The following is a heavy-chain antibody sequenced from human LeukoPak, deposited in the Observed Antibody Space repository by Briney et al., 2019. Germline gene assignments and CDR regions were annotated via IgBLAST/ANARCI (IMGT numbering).Heavy chain of an antibody. CDR2: IYYSGST. CDR1: GGSITSSNYY. V-gene: IGHV4-39*01. Sequence: KSSETLSLTCTVSGGSITSSNYYWGWIRQPPGKGLEWIGTIYYSGSTYYNPSLKGRVTISVDASKNQFSLRLTSVTAADTAVNYCASYYYDSGTFYTKYFDPWGQGTLVTVSS. D-gene: IGHD3-10*01. CDR3: ASYYYDSGTFYTKYFDP. J-gene: IGHJ5*02.